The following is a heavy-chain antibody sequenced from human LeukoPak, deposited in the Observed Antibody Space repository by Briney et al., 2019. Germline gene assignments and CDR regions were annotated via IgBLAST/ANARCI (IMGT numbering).Heavy chain of an antibody. CDR3: AREPPGYWYFDL. CDR2: ISSSGSTI. Sequence: PGGSLRLSCAASGFTFSSYEMNWVRQAPGKGLEWVSYISSSGSTIYYADSVKGRFTISRDNAKNSLYLQMNSLRAEDTAVYYCAREPPGYWYFDLWGRGTLVTVSS. D-gene: IGHD7-27*01. J-gene: IGHJ2*01. V-gene: IGHV3-48*03. CDR1: GFTFSSYE.